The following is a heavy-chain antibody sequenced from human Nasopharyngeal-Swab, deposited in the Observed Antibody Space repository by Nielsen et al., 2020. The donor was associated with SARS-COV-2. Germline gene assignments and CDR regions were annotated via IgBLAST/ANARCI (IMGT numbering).Heavy chain of an antibody. CDR2: IFSIGEK. CDR3: ARIKRYSSSSGADYYYGMDV. Sequence: WSRQSPGKALEWLAHIFSIGEKSYSTSLKSRLTISKDTSKSQVVLTMTNMHTVDTATYYCARIKRYSSSSGADYYYGMDVWGQGTTVTVSS. J-gene: IGHJ6*02. D-gene: IGHD6-6*01. V-gene: IGHV2-26*01.